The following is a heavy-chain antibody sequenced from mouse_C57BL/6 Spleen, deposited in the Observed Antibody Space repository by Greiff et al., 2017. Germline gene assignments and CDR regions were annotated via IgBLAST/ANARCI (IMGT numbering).Heavy chain of an antibody. CDR1: GYTFTDYY. D-gene: IGHD2-9*01. CDR3: ARGPSFYGYDVGWFAY. J-gene: IGHJ3*01. Sequence: EVQLQQSGPELVKPGASVKISCKASGYTFTDYYMNWVKQSHGKSLEWIGDINPNNGGTSYNQKFKGKATLTADKSSSTAYMELRSLTSEDSAVYYCARGPSFYGYDVGWFAYWGQGTLVTVSA. V-gene: IGHV1-26*01. CDR2: INPNNGGT.